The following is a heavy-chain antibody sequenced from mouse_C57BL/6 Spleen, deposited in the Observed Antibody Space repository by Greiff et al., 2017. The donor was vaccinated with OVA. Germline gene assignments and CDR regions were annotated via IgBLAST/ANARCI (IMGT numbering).Heavy chain of an antibody. Sequence: EVQGVESGEGLVKPGGSLKLSCAASGFTFSSYAMSWVRQTPEKRLEWVAYISSGGDYIYYADTVKGRFTISRDNARNTLYLQMSSLKSEDTAMYYCTRVDYDYEGAYWGQGTLVTVSA. CDR2: ISSGGDYI. D-gene: IGHD2-4*01. CDR1: GFTFSSYA. J-gene: IGHJ3*01. V-gene: IGHV5-9-1*02. CDR3: TRVDYDYEGAY.